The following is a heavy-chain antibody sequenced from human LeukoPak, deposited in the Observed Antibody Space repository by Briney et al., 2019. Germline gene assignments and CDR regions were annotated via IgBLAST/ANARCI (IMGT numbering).Heavy chain of an antibody. CDR2: LYDSGST. CDR1: GASVSSGSYY. CDR3: VGNGYYALDY. Sequence: PSETLSLTCTVSGASVSSGSYYWNWIRLPPGKGQEWIGYLYDSGSTNYNPSLKSRVTISLDTSKNQFSLKLSSVTAADTAVYFCVGNGYYALDYWGQGALVTVAS. D-gene: IGHD2/OR15-2a*01. J-gene: IGHJ4*02. V-gene: IGHV4-61*01.